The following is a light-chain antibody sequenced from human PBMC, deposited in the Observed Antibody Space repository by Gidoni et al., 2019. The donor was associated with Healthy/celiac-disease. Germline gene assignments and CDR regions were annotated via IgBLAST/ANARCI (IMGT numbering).Light chain of an antibody. Sequence: QSALTQPRSVSGSPGQSVTISCTGTSGDVGGYNYVSWYQQHPGKAPKRMIYDVSKRPSGVPDRFSGSKSGNTASLTISGLQAEDEADYYCCSYAGSYTLVFGGGTKLTVL. CDR3: CSYAGSYTLV. CDR1: SGDVGGYNY. V-gene: IGLV2-11*01. CDR2: DVS. J-gene: IGLJ2*01.